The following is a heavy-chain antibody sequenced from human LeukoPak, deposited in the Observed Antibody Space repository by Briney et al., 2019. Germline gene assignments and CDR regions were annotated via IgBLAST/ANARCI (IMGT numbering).Heavy chain of an antibody. CDR2: IIPIFGTA. D-gene: IGHD3-3*01. Sequence: ASVKVSCKASGGTFSSYAISWVRQAPGQGLEWMGGIIPIFGTANYAQKFQGRVTITTDESTSTAYMELSSLRSEDTAVYYCARGTFWSEYYYYYMDVWGKGTTVTVSS. V-gene: IGHV1-69*05. CDR3: ARGTFWSEYYYYYMDV. CDR1: GGTFSSYA. J-gene: IGHJ6*03.